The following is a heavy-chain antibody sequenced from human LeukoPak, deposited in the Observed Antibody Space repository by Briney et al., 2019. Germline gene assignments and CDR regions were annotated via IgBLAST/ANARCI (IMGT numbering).Heavy chain of an antibody. V-gene: IGHV4-59*01. D-gene: IGHD6-19*01. CDR1: GGSISTFS. CDR2: IYIKST. Sequence: SETLSLTCTVSGGSISTFSWSWLRQFPGKGLEWIGSIYIKSTNYNPSLKGRVAISVDTSKNQFSLRLDSVTTADTAVYYCARDTTVASGMQYWGQGTLVTVSS. CDR3: ARDTTVASGMQY. J-gene: IGHJ4*02.